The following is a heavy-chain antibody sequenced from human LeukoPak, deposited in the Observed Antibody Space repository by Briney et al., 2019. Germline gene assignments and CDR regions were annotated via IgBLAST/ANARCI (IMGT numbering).Heavy chain of an antibody. J-gene: IGHJ6*02. CDR3: ARMPMTTVTYGMDV. CDR1: GGSISSGGYY. CDR2: IYYSGST. Sequence: SQTLSLTCTVSGGSISSGGYYWSWIRQHPGKGLEWIGYIYYSGSTYYNPSLKSRVTISVDTSKNQFSLKLSSVTAADTAVYYYARMPMTTVTYGMDVWGQGTTVTVSS. V-gene: IGHV4-31*03. D-gene: IGHD4-17*01.